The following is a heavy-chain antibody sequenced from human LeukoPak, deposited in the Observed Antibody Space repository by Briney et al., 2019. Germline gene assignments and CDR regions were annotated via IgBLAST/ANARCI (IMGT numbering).Heavy chain of an antibody. D-gene: IGHD2-15*01. V-gene: IGHV3-23*01. CDR2: ISGSGGST. Sequence: PGGSLRLSCAASGFTFDDYAMHWVRQAPGKGLEWVSAISGSGGSTYYADSVKGRFTISRDNSKNTLYLQMNSLRAEDTAVYYCAKDSPCSGGSCYPYYFDYWGQGTLVTVSS. CDR3: AKDSPCSGGSCYPYYFDY. CDR1: GFTFDDYA. J-gene: IGHJ4*02.